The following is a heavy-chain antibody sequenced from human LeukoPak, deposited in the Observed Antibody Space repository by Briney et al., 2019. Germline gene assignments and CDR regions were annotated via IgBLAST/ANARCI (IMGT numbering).Heavy chain of an antibody. J-gene: IGHJ5*02. V-gene: IGHV4-34*01. Sequence: SETLSLTCAVYGGSFSGYYWSWIRQPPGKGLEWIGEINHSGSTNYNPSLKSRVTISVDTSKNQFPLKLSSVTAADTAVYYCARRGIAARKAYNWFDPWGQGTLVTVSS. CDR2: INHSGST. CDR1: GGSFSGYY. D-gene: IGHD6-6*01. CDR3: ARRGIAARKAYNWFDP.